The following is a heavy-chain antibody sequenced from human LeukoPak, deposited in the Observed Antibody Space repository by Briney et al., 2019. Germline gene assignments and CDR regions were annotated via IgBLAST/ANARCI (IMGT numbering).Heavy chain of an antibody. CDR2: ISTTGGGT. V-gene: IGHV3-23*01. Sequence: GRSLRLSCAASGFTFSSYAMTWVRQAPGKGLEWVSSISTTGGGTYYADSVKGRFTISRDNSKNTLYLQMNSLRAEDTAVYSCAKDRGDCSSISCYLSDWGQGTLVTVSS. J-gene: IGHJ4*02. CDR3: AKDRGDCSSISCYLSD. D-gene: IGHD2-2*01. CDR1: GFTFSSYA.